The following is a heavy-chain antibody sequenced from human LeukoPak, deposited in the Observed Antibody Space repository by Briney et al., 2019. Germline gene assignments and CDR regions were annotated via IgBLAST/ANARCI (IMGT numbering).Heavy chain of an antibody. CDR1: GGSISSSSYY. V-gene: IGHV4-39*01. D-gene: IGHD5-12*01. J-gene: IGHJ4*02. Sequence: SETLSLTCTVSGGSISSSSYYWGWIRQPPGKGLEWIGSIYYSGSTYYNPSLKSRVTISVDTSKNQFSLKLSSVTAADTAVYYCASNSKVATVDYWGQGTLVTVSS. CDR2: IYYSGST. CDR3: ASNSKVATVDY.